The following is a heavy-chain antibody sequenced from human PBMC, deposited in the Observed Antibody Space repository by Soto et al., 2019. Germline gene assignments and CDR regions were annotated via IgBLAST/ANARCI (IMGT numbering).Heavy chain of an antibody. CDR1: GGTFSSYA. J-gene: IGHJ6*02. D-gene: IGHD1-26*01. V-gene: IGHV1-69*01. CDR2: IIPIFGTA. CDR3: ARSGVGAKLPEHYYYGMDV. Sequence: QVQLVQSGAEVKKPGSSVKVSCKASGGTFSSYAISWVRQAPGQGLEWMGGIIPIFGTANYAQKFQGRVTITADESTSTAYMERSSLRAEATAVYYWARSGVGAKLPEHYYYGMDVWGQGTTVTVSS.